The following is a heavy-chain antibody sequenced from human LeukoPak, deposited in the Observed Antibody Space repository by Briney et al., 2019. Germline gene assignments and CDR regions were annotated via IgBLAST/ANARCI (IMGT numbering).Heavy chain of an antibody. D-gene: IGHD3-10*01. J-gene: IGHJ4*02. CDR2: IIPIFGTA. CDR3: ARDKTYGSGIYLDY. Sequence: SVKVSCKASGGTFSSYAISWVRQAPGQGLEWMGGIIPIFGTANYAQKFQGRVTITADESTSTAYMELSSLRSEDTAVYYCARDKTYGSGIYLDYCGQGTLVSVSS. V-gene: IGHV1-69*13. CDR1: GGTFSSYA.